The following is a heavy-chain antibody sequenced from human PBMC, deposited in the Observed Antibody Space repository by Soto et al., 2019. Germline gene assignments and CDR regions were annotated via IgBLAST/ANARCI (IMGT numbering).Heavy chain of an antibody. D-gene: IGHD3-10*01. V-gene: IGHV3-23*01. CDR2: ISGSTSGT. CDR1: GFAFSSYA. J-gene: IGHJ4*02. Sequence: EVQLLESGGGLVQPGGSLRLSCADSGFAFSSYAMSWVRQAPGKGLEWVSSISGSTSGTYYADAVKGRFTISRDNSNNTRFLQMNSQRAEDTDVYYCGKERGFMDPFDCWGQGALFTVSS. CDR3: GKERGFMDPFDC.